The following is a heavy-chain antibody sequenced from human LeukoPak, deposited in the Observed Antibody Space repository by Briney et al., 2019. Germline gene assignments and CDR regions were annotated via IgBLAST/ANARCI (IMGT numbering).Heavy chain of an antibody. D-gene: IGHD6-19*01. J-gene: IGHJ4*02. Sequence: PGGSLRLSCAASGFTFGTYSMNWVRQAPGKGLEWVSYISSGSSPIYYTDSVKGRFTISRDNAKNSLYLQMNSLRAEDTAVYYCARRGSGWYSDYWGQGTLVTVSS. CDR3: ARRGSGWYSDY. V-gene: IGHV3-48*04. CDR1: GFTFGTYS. CDR2: ISSGSSPI.